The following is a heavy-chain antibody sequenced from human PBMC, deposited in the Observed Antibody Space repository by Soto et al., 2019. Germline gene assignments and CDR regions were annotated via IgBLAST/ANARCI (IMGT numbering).Heavy chain of an antibody. CDR3: ARVHSTGWFKVDY. CDR2: ISSSSSTI. Sequence: GGSLRLSCAASGFTFSSSSMNWVRQAPGKGPEWVSYISSSSSTINYADSVRGRFTISRDNAKNSLYLQMNSLRDDDTAVYYCARVHSTGWFKVDYWGQGTLVTVSS. D-gene: IGHD6-19*01. CDR1: GFTFSSSS. J-gene: IGHJ4*02. V-gene: IGHV3-48*02.